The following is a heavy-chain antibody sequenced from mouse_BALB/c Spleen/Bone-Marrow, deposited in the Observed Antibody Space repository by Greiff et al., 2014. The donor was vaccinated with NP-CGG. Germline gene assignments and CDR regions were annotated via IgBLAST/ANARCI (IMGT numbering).Heavy chain of an antibody. CDR3: ARSAYYGSSYGAMDY. CDR2: IYPGDGDT. CDR1: GYAFSSSW. Sequence: QVQLQQSGPELVKPGASVKISCTGSGYAFSSSWMNWVKQRPGQGLEWIGRIYPGDGDTNSNGRFKGKATLTADRSSNTAYMQLSSLPSVDSAVYFCARSAYYGSSYGAMDYWGQGTSVTVSS. V-gene: IGHV1-82*01. J-gene: IGHJ4*01. D-gene: IGHD1-1*01.